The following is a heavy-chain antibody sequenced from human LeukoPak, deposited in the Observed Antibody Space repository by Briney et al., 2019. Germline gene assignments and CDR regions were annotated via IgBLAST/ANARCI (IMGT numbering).Heavy chain of an antibody. Sequence: GGSLRLSCAASEFSVGSNYMTWVRQAPGKGLEWVSLIYSGGSTYYADSVKGRFTISRDKAKKALALQMNSMRAEETAGYYCARELGKYRRILGRDSQWLAVSGFDNWGQGILVTVSS. D-gene: IGHD6-19*01. CDR1: EFSVGSNY. V-gene: IGHV3-66*01. CDR2: IYSGGST. J-gene: IGHJ4*02. CDR3: ARELGKYRRILGRDSQWLAVSGFDN.